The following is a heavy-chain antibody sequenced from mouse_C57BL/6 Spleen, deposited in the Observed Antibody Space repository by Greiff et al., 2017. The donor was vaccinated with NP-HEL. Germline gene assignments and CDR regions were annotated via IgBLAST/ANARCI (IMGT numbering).Heavy chain of an antibody. Sequence: VQLQQSGAELVKPGASVKISCKASGYTFTDYYINWVKQRPGQGLEWIGKIGPGSGSTYYNEKFKGKATLTADKSSSTAYMQLSSLTSEDSAVYFCAREGGAYYGNFWYFDVWGTGTTVTVSS. CDR3: AREGGAYYGNFWYFDV. V-gene: IGHV1-77*01. CDR2: IGPGSGST. J-gene: IGHJ1*03. D-gene: IGHD2-10*01. CDR1: GYTFTDYY.